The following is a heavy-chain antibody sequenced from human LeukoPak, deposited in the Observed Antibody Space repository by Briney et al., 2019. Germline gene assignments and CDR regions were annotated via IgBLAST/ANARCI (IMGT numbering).Heavy chain of an antibody. CDR3: ARALKDIVLMVYAATYYFDY. CDR2: IYYSGST. D-gene: IGHD2-8*01. J-gene: IGHJ4*02. CDR1: GGSISSSSYY. Sequence: SETLSLTCTVSGGSISSSSYYWGWIRQPPGKGLEWIGSIYYSGSTYYNPSLKSRVTISVDTSKNQFSLKLSSMTAADTAVYYCARALKDIVLMVYAATYYFDYWGQGTLVTVSS. V-gene: IGHV4-39*07.